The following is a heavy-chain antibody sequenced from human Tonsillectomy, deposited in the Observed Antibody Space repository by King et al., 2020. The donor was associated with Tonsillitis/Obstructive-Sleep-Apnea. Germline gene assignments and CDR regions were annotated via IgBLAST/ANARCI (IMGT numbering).Heavy chain of an antibody. V-gene: IGHV3-20*04. Sequence: VQLVESGGGVVRPGGSLRLSCAASGFTFDDYGMSWVRQAPGKGPEWVSGINWNGDSTGYADSVMGRFTISRDNAKNSLYLQMNSLRAEDTALYYCARDASVCSGGSCYLEMDVWGKGTTVTVSS. CDR2: INWNGDST. J-gene: IGHJ6*04. CDR3: ARDASVCSGGSCYLEMDV. D-gene: IGHD2-15*01. CDR1: GFTFDDYG.